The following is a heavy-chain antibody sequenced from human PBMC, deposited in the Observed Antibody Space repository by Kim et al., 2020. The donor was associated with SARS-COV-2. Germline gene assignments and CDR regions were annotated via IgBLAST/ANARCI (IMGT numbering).Heavy chain of an antibody. V-gene: IGHV1-18*01. CDR2: GNT. J-gene: IGHJ4*02. CDR3: ARTSTGDY. Sequence: GNTNYAQKFQSRVTRTTDTSTSQVYMDLRSLRSDDTAVYYCARTSTGDYWGQGTLVTVSS. D-gene: IGHD3-9*01.